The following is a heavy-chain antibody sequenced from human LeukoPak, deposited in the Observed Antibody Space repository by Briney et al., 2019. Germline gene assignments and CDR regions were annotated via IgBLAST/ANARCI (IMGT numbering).Heavy chain of an antibody. Sequence: SETLSLTCTVSGGSVSSWYWSWIRQPPGKGLEWIGYIYDSGNTNYNPSLKSRVTISIDTSKNQFSLRLTSVTAADTAVYYCARDWGYQLLGGLGYYYYYMDVWGKGTTVTVSS. CDR1: GGSVSSWY. J-gene: IGHJ6*03. V-gene: IGHV4-59*02. CDR2: IYDSGNT. D-gene: IGHD2-2*01. CDR3: ARDWGYQLLGGLGYYYYYMDV.